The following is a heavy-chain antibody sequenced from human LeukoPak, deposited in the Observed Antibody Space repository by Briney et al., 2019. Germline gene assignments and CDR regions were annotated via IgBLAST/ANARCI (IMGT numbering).Heavy chain of an antibody. CDR1: GGSISTYY. Sequence: SETLSLTCTVSGGSISTYYWNWIRQPTGKGLEWIGRFYASGSISYNPSLKSRVTISVDTSENHFSLKLSSVTAADTAVYYCARDKGIVGATNEPDAFDVWGQGTMVTVSS. CDR2: FYASGSI. J-gene: IGHJ3*01. D-gene: IGHD1-26*01. CDR3: ARDKGIVGATNEPDAFDV. V-gene: IGHV4-4*07.